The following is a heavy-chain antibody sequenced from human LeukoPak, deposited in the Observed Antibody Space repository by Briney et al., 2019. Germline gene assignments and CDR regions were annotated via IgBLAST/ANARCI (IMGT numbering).Heavy chain of an antibody. CDR2: ISAYNGNT. J-gene: IGHJ4*02. CDR1: GYTFPSYG. Sequence: ASVKVSCKASGYTFPSYGIGGVRQAPGQGLGWMGWISAYNGNTNYAQKLQGRVTMTTDTSTSTAYMELRSLRSDDTAVYYCARAASEWAEFGYWGQGTLVTVSS. CDR3: ARAASEWAEFGY. D-gene: IGHD3-3*01. V-gene: IGHV1-18*01.